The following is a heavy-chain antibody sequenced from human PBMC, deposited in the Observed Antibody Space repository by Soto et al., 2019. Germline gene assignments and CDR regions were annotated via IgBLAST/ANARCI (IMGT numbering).Heavy chain of an antibody. Sequence: QVQLVESGGGVVQPGRSLRLSCAASGLTFRNYGMHWVRQAPGKGLEWVAVISYDGSNKYYADSVKGRFTISRDNSKNTLYLQMTSLRVEDTAVYCCVSLRQDGSGWYYFAYWGQGTLVTVSS. CDR3: VSLRQDGSGWYYFAY. CDR2: ISYDGSNK. J-gene: IGHJ4*02. CDR1: GLTFRNYG. D-gene: IGHD6-19*01. V-gene: IGHV3-30*03.